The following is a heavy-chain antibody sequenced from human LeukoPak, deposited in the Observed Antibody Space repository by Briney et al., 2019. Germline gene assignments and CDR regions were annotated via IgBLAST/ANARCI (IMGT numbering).Heavy chain of an antibody. J-gene: IGHJ4*02. Sequence: GGSLRLSCAASGFTFSNYNMHWVRQAPGKGLEWVAFTPYDGGNKYYADSVKGRFTISRDNSKNTLYLQMNSLRPEDTAVYYCAKDYGSGSYSLDYWGQGTLVTVSS. V-gene: IGHV3-30*02. CDR1: GFTFSNYN. CDR3: AKDYGSGSYSLDY. D-gene: IGHD3-10*01. CDR2: TPYDGGNK.